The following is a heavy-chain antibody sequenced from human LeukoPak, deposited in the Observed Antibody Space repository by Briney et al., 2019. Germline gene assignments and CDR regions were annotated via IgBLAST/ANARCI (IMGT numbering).Heavy chain of an antibody. CDR3: ARGRPGLASAGTYDF. CDR1: GYTFTSSD. V-gene: IGHV1-8*01. J-gene: IGHJ4*02. Sequence: ASVKVFCKASGYTFTSSDINWVRQAPGQGLEWMGWMNPNSGKTGSARKFQGRVAMTKNISISTAYIEVSSLGYEDTATYYCARGRPGLASAGTYDFWGQGTLITVSS. D-gene: IGHD6-13*01. CDR2: MNPNSGKT.